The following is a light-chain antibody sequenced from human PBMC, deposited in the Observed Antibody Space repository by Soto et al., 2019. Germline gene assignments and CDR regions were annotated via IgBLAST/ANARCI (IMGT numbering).Light chain of an antibody. J-gene: IGKJ1*01. CDR2: GTS. CDR1: QSVSSSY. V-gene: IGKV3-20*01. CDR3: QQYGSSGP. Sequence: EIVLTQSPGTLSLSPVERATLSCRASQSVSSSYLAWYQQKPGQAPRLLIYGTSSRATAIPDRSSGSWSGTDFTLTISSLEPEDFAVYYCQQYGSSGPFGQGTRWIS.